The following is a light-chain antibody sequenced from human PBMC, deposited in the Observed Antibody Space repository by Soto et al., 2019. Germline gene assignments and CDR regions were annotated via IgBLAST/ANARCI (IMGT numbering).Light chain of an antibody. CDR2: GAS. J-gene: IGKJ1*01. Sequence: DIVLTQSPGTLSLSAGERATLSCRASQSVSSNYLAWYQQKPGQPPRLLISGASSRTTGIPDRFIGSGSGSDFTLTISILEPEDFAVYYCQHYGRAPPSWTFGQGTKVEIK. CDR3: QHYGRAPPSWT. CDR1: QSVSSNY. V-gene: IGKV3-20*01.